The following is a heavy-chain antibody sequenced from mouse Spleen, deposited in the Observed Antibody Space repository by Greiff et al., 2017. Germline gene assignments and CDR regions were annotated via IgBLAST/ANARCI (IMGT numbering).Heavy chain of an antibody. CDR3: ARSRNTETWYFDV. D-gene: IGHD5-1-1*01. CDR2: IYPGDGDT. J-gene: IGHJ1*03. Sequence: QVQLQQSGPELVKPGASVKISCKASGYAFSSSWMNWVKQRPGKGLEWIGRIYPGDGDTNYNGKFKGKGTLTADKSSSTAYMQLSSLTSEDSAVYFCARSRNTETWYFDVWGTGTTVTGSS. V-gene: IGHV1-82*01. CDR1: GYAFSSSW.